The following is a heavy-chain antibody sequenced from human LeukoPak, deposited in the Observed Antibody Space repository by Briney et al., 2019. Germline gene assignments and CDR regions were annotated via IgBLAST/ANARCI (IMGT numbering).Heavy chain of an antibody. Sequence: GGSLRLSCAASGFTLSSYWMHWVRQAPGKGLVWVSRIISDGSSTSYADSVKGRFTISRDNAKNTLYLQMNSLRAEDTAVYYCARDADGSGSYYPNWFDPWGQGTLVTVSS. D-gene: IGHD3-10*01. J-gene: IGHJ5*02. CDR1: GFTLSSYW. CDR3: ARDADGSGSYYPNWFDP. V-gene: IGHV3-74*01. CDR2: IISDGSST.